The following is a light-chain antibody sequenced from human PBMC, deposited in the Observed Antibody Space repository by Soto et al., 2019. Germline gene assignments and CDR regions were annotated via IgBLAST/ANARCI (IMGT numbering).Light chain of an antibody. Sequence: QAVVTQPPSVSGAPGQRVTISCTGGSSHIGAGYDVHWYQQLPGKAPKLLIYGNNNRPSGVPDRFSGSKSGTSASLAITGLQAEDEADYYCQSFDSSLSASYVFGVGTKLTVL. V-gene: IGLV1-40*01. CDR3: QSFDSSLSASYV. CDR2: GNN. CDR1: SSHIGAGYD. J-gene: IGLJ1*01.